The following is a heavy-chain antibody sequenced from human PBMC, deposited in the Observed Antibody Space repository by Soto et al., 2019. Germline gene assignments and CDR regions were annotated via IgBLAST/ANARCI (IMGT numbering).Heavy chain of an antibody. V-gene: IGHV3-23*01. CDR3: AKATATGGGAFDI. D-gene: IGHD2-8*02. CDR1: GFICSSYD. CDR2: ILVDGRT. Sequence: GGSLRLSCAASGFICSSYDMRWVRQAPGKGLEWVSTILVDGRTFYVDSVKGRLTISRDSSQNTVYLQMNSLTAGDTAIYYCAKATATGGGAFDICGQGTMVTVSS. J-gene: IGHJ3*02.